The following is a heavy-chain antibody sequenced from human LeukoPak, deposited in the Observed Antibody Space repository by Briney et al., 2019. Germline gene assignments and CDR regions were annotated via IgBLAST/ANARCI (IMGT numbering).Heavy chain of an antibody. Sequence: PGGSLRLSCAASGFTFSSCWMSWVRQAPGKGLEWVANIKQDGSEKYYVDSVKGRFTISRDNAKNSLYLQMNSLRAEDTAVYYCAREQPFFYDSSGYYYAYWGQGTLVTVSS. D-gene: IGHD3-22*01. CDR1: GFTFSSCW. J-gene: IGHJ4*02. CDR3: AREQPFFYDSSGYYYAY. V-gene: IGHV3-7*01. CDR2: IKQDGSEK.